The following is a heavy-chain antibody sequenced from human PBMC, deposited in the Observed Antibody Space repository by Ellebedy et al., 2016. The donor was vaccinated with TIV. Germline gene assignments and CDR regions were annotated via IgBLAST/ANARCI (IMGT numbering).Heavy chain of an antibody. CDR3: ATDRAYYDTSAYYPSTFDI. V-gene: IGHV1-18*01. Sequence: ASVKVPCXASGGTISSYAINWVRQAPGQGLEWMGWISTYNGNTHYAQKFQGRVTMTTDTSTSTAYMELRSLRSDDTGVYYCATDRAYYDTSAYYPSTFDIWGQGTMVIVSS. CDR1: GGTISSYA. D-gene: IGHD3-22*01. CDR2: ISTYNGNT. J-gene: IGHJ3*02.